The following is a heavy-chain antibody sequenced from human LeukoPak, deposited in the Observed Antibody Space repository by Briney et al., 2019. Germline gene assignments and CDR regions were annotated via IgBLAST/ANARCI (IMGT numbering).Heavy chain of an antibody. D-gene: IGHD6-6*01. CDR2: ISSSSSYK. CDR1: GFTFSSYS. J-gene: IGHJ4*02. V-gene: IGHV3-21*04. CDR3: ARASDSSSGYFDC. Sequence: KPGGPLRLSCAASGFTFSSYSMNWVRQAPGKGLEWVSSISSSSSYKYYADSVKGRFTISRDNAKNSLSLQMNSLRAEDTAVYYCARASDSSSGYFDCWGQGTLVTVSS.